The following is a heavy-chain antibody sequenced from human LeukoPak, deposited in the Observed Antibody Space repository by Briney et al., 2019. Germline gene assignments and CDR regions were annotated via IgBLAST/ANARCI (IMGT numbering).Heavy chain of an antibody. V-gene: IGHV4-61*02. Sequence: SETLSLTCTVSGGSISSGSYYWSWTRQPAGKGLEWIGRIYTSGSTNYNPSLKSRVTISVDTSKNQFSLKLSSVTAADTAVYYCARASGYCTNGVCPDYYYYMDVWGKGTTVTVSS. CDR2: IYTSGST. J-gene: IGHJ6*03. CDR1: GGSISSGSYY. CDR3: ARASGYCTNGVCPDYYYYMDV. D-gene: IGHD2-8*01.